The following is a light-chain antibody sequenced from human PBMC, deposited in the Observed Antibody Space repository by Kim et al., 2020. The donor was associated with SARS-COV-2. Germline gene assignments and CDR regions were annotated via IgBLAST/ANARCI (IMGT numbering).Light chain of an antibody. Sequence: EIVLTQSPVTLSLSPGERATLSCRASQSVRSNYLAWYQQKPGQAPRLLIYGASSRTTGIPDRFSGSGSGTDFTLTISRLEPEDFAVYYCHQYGSSPATFGQGTKVDIK. CDR3: HQYGSSPAT. J-gene: IGKJ1*01. CDR2: GAS. V-gene: IGKV3-20*01. CDR1: QSVRSNY.